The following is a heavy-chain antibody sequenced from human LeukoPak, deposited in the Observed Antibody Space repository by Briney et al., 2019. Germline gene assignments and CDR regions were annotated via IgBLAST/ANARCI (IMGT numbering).Heavy chain of an antibody. Sequence: SGPTLVNPTQALTLTCSFSGFSLSTIGMGVAWIRQPPGKALEWLALIYWDDDKRYSPSLKRRLTITKDASRNQVVLTMTNMDPVDTATYYCAYRGSGSALDYWGQGTLVTVSS. CDR3: AYRGSGSALDY. CDR1: GFSLSTIGMG. D-gene: IGHD1-26*01. J-gene: IGHJ4*02. V-gene: IGHV2-5*02. CDR2: IYWDDDK.